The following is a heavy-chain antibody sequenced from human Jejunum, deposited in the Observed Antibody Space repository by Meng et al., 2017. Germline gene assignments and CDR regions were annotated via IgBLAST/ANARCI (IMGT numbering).Heavy chain of an antibody. V-gene: IGHV1-69*01. Sequence: QVQLVQSGAEVKKPGSSVKVSGKASGGTFSTYAITWVRQAPGQGLEWMGGIIPIFGTANYAQKFQGRVTITADESTSTAYMEFSSLRSEDTAVYYCARPNSGGNTYYFDYWGQGTLVTVSS. J-gene: IGHJ4*02. D-gene: IGHD4-23*01. CDR2: IIPIFGTA. CDR3: ARPNSGGNTYYFDY. CDR1: GGTFSTYA.